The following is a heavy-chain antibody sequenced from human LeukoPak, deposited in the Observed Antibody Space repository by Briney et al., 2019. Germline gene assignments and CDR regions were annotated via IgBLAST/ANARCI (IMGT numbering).Heavy chain of an antibody. Sequence: SVKVSCKASGFTFTSSAMQWVRQARGQRLEWIGWIVVGSGNTNYAQKFQERVTITRDMSTSTAYMELSSLRSDDTAVYYCARVDSSSWSSNWFDPWGQGTLVTVSS. J-gene: IGHJ5*02. CDR2: IVVGSGNT. D-gene: IGHD6-13*01. V-gene: IGHV1-58*02. CDR1: GFTFTSSA. CDR3: ARVDSSSWSSNWFDP.